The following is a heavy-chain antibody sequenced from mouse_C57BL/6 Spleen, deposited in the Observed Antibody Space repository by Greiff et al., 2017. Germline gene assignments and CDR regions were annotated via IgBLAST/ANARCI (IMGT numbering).Heavy chain of an antibody. CDR1: GYSFTGYY. CDR2: ITPSTGGT. D-gene: IGHD2-3*01. Sequence: VQLQQSGPELVKPGASVKISCKASGYSFTGYYMNWVKQSPEKSLEWIGEITPSTGGTTYNQKFKAKTTLTVDKSSSTAYMQPNSLTSGDSAVYYCAIAYDYLDYWGQGTTLTVSS. V-gene: IGHV1-42*01. CDR3: AIAYDYLDY. J-gene: IGHJ2*01.